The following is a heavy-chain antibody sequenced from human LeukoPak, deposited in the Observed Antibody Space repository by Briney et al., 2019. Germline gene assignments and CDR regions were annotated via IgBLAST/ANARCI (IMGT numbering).Heavy chain of an antibody. J-gene: IGHJ5*02. CDR2: IRYDGSNK. D-gene: IGHD6-13*01. CDR1: GFTFSSYG. V-gene: IGHV3-30*02. Sequence: GGSLRLSCAASGFTFSSYGMHWVRQAPGKGLEWVAFIRYDGSNKYYADSVKGRFTISRDNSKNTLYLQMNSLRAEDTAVYYCAREGYSFNWFDPWGQGTLVTVSS. CDR3: AREGYSFNWFDP.